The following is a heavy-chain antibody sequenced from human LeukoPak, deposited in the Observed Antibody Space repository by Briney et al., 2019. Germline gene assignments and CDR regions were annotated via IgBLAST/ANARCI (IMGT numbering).Heavy chain of an antibody. CDR2: IIPIFGTA. Sequence: SVKVSCKASGGTFSSYAISWVRQAPGQGLEWMGRIIPIFGTANYAQKFQGGVTITTDESTSTAYMELSSLRSEDTAVYYCARDVHCSGGSCYSNPFDYWGQGTLVTVSS. D-gene: IGHD2-15*01. J-gene: IGHJ4*02. V-gene: IGHV1-69*05. CDR1: GGTFSSYA. CDR3: ARDVHCSGGSCYSNPFDY.